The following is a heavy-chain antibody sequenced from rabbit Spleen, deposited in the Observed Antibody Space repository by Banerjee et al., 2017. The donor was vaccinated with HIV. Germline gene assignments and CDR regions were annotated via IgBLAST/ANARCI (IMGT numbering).Heavy chain of an antibody. Sequence: QSLEESGGDLVKPGASLTLTCTASGFSFSSGYYMCWVRQAPGKGLEWIACIWINGGSTYYASWARGRFTISKTSSTTVTLQMTSLTAADTATYFCASSYYGYSDYPFNLWGPGTLVTVS. CDR3: ASSYYGYSDYPFNL. CDR2: IWINGGST. V-gene: IGHV1S40*01. J-gene: IGHJ4*01. CDR1: GFSFSSGYY. D-gene: IGHD6-1*01.